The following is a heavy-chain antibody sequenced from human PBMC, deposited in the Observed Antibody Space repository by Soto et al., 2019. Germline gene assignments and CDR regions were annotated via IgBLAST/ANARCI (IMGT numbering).Heavy chain of an antibody. CDR3: ASYYGSGIYHPKY. D-gene: IGHD3-10*01. J-gene: IGHJ4*02. CDR1: GFTFSSYW. V-gene: IGHV3-74*01. CDR2: INSDGRST. Sequence: EVQLVESGGGLVQPGGSLRLSCAASGFTFSSYWMHWVRQAPGKGLVWVSRINSDGRSTSYADSVKGRFTISRDNAKNTLYLQINSLIAEDTAVYYCASYYGSGIYHPKYWGQGTLVTVAS.